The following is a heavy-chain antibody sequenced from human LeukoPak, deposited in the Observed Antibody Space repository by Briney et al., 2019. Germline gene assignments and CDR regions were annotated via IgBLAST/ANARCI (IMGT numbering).Heavy chain of an antibody. CDR3: ARFEVYGDYHAPLDY. CDR1: GFTFDDYG. CDR2: INWNGGST. J-gene: IGHJ4*02. V-gene: IGHV3-20*04. D-gene: IGHD4-17*01. Sequence: GGSLRLSCAASGFTFDDYGMSWVRQAPGKGLEWVSGINWNGGSTGYADSVKGRFTISRDNAKNSLYLQMNSLRAEDTALYYCARFEVYGDYHAPLDYWGQGTLVTVSS.